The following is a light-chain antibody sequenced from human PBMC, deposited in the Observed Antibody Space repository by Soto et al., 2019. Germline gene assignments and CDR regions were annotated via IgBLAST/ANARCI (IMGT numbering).Light chain of an antibody. CDR2: DAS. V-gene: IGKV3-11*01. CDR1: QSVSSY. Sequence: EIVMTQSPATLSVSPGERATLSCRARQSVSSYLAWYQQKPGQAPRLLIYDASNRATGIPARFSGSGSGTDFNLTISSLEPEDFAVYYCQQRSNWPRTFGQGTKVDIK. J-gene: IGKJ1*01. CDR3: QQRSNWPRT.